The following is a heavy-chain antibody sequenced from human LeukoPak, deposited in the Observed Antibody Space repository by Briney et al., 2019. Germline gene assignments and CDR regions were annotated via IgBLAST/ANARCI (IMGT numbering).Heavy chain of an antibody. V-gene: IGHV1-46*02. J-gene: IGHJ4*02. Sequence: ASVKVSRKASGYTFNTYYMHWVRQAPGQGLEWMGRINPSGSSPSYAQQFQGRFTMTRDTSTSTLYMELSSLGSDDTAVYYCARAHTSAPGTLFDYWGQGTPVTVSS. CDR1: GYTFNTYY. CDR3: ARAHTSAPGTLFDY. D-gene: IGHD3-3*01. CDR2: INPSGSSP.